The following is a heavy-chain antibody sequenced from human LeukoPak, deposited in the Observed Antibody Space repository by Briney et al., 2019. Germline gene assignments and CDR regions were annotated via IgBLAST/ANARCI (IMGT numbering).Heavy chain of an antibody. V-gene: IGHV3-53*01. J-gene: IGHJ4*02. CDR1: GFTISRHY. CDR2: SYSGGST. CDR3: ARGPDVDGYIHAPFDY. Sequence: PGGSLRLSCAASGFTISRHYMSWVRQAPGKGLEWVALSYSGGSTYYADSVEGRFTISRDNSKGMLFLQMNSLRADDTAVYYCARGPDVDGYIHAPFDYWGQGALVTVSS. D-gene: IGHD5-24*01.